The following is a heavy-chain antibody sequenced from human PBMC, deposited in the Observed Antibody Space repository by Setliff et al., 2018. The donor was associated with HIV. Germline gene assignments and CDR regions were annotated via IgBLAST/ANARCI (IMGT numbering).Heavy chain of an antibody. V-gene: IGHV1-2*02. J-gene: IGHJ4*02. Sequence: ASVKVSCKASGYTFTGYYMHWVRQAPGQGLEWMGWINPNSGGTTYAQKFQGRVTMTRDTSISTAYMEVSRLRSDDTAVYYCARGMDYYDTSGYIFFPGLPDYWGQGTLVTVSS. CDR2: INPNSGGT. CDR1: GYTFTGYY. CDR3: ARGMDYYDTSGYIFFPGLPDY. D-gene: IGHD3-22*01.